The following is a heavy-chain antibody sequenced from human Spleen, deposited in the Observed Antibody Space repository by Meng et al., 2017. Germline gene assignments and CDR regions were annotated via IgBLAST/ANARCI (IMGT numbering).Heavy chain of an antibody. CDR2: IKSKVNGGTT. J-gene: IGHJ5*02. V-gene: IGHV3-15*01. D-gene: IGHD3-16*02. CDR1: GFTFSTYT. CDR3: TTDLPFTEGGVITT. Sequence: GESLKISCVASGFTFSTYTVNWVRQTPGKGLEWVGRIKSKVNGGTTDFAAPVKGRFSITSDNPENTLYLQMNSLKIEDTAVYYCTTDLPFTEGGVITTWGQGTLVTVSS.